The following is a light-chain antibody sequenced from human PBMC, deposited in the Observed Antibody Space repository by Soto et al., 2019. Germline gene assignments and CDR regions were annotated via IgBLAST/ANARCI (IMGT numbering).Light chain of an antibody. J-gene: IGKJ4*01. CDR2: GAS. V-gene: IGKV3-20*01. CDR1: PSVSSRY. Sequence: EVVLTQSPGTLSLSPGERATLSCRASPSVSSRYLTWYQQKPGQAPRLLIYGASSRATGIADRFSGSGSGTDFILTITRLEPEDFAVYYCQQYGSSTPVTFGGGTKVEIK. CDR3: QQYGSSTPVT.